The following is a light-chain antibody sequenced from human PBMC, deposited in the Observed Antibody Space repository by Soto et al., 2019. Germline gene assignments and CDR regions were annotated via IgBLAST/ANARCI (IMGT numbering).Light chain of an antibody. CDR3: QNYNVPPWT. CDR2: AAS. CDR1: QGISNY. V-gene: IGKV1-27*01. Sequence: DIRLTQSPYFVSASVGDRVPITCRASQGISNYLAWYQRKPGKAPKLLIYAASTLQSGVPSRFRGSASGTDFTLTITGLQPDDFATYYCQNYNVPPWTFGQGTKVAI. J-gene: IGKJ1*01.